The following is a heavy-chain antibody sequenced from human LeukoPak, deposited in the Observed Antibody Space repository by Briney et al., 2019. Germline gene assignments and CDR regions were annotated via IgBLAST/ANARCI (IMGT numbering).Heavy chain of an antibody. V-gene: IGHV4-59*08. D-gene: IGHD3-10*01. J-gene: IGHJ4*02. CDR1: GGSISSYY. Sequence: SETLSLTCTVSGGSISSYYWSWIRQPPGKGLEWIGYIYYSGSTNYNPSLKSRVTISVDTSKNQFSLKLSSVTAADTAVYYCARLPYGSGYFDYWGQGTLVTVSS. CDR2: IYYSGST. CDR3: ARLPYGSGYFDY.